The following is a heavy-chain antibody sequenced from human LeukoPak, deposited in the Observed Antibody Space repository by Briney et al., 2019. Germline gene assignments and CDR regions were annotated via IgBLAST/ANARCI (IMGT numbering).Heavy chain of an antibody. CDR3: AKDEGHSGSYGGHNRFDP. V-gene: IGHV3-30*18. D-gene: IGHD1-26*01. CDR1: GFTFSKYA. J-gene: IGHJ5*02. CDR2: ISDDGSNK. Sequence: PGRSLRLSCAVSGFTFSKYAVHWVRQAPGKGLEWVAVISDDGSNKYYADSVKGRFTISRDNSKNTPYLQMNSLRAEDTAVYYCAKDEGHSGSYGGHNRFDPWGQGTLVTVSS.